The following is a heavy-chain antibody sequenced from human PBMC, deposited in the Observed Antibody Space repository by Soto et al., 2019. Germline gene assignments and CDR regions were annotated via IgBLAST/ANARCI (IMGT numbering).Heavy chain of an antibody. D-gene: IGHD6-19*01. CDR3: ARVRYSSGWYTGENYYYYMDV. J-gene: IGHJ6*03. V-gene: IGHV4-59*08. Sequence: SETLSLTCTVSGGSISSYYWSWIRQPPGKGLEWIGYIYYSGSTNCNPSLKSRVTISVDTSKNQFSLKLSSVTAADTAVYYCARVRYSSGWYTGENYYYYMDVWGKGTTVTVSS. CDR1: GGSISSYY. CDR2: IYYSGST.